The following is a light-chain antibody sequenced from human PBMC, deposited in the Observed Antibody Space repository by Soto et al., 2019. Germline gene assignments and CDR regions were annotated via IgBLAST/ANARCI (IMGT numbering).Light chain of an antibody. CDR2: AAS. V-gene: IGKV3-20*01. CDR1: RSFASNY. J-gene: IGKJ2*01. CDR3: HHYDASPPYT. Sequence: EIVLTQSPVTLSLSPGERATLSCRASRSFASNYLGWYQQKPGQAPRLLIYAASTRATGVPDRFSGSGSATDFTLTISRLEPEDSAVYYCHHYDASPPYTFGQGTKVDIK.